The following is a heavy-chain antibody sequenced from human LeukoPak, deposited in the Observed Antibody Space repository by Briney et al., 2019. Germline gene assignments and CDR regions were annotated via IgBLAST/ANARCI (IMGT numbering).Heavy chain of an antibody. J-gene: IGHJ4*02. CDR1: GGSISSTNW. CDR3: ARDRMGVRAFDY. CDR2: IYHSGST. D-gene: IGHD3-10*01. Sequence: PSETLSLTCAVSGGSISSTNWWSWVRQPPGKGLEWIGEIYHSGSTNYNPSLKSRVTISADKSKNQFSLKLTYVTAADTAVYYCARDRMGVRAFDYWGQGTLVTVPS. V-gene: IGHV4-4*02.